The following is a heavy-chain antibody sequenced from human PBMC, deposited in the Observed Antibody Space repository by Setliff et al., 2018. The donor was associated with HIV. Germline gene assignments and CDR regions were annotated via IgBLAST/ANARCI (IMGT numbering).Heavy chain of an antibody. CDR1: GYNFNTYW. D-gene: IGHD3-16*02. V-gene: IGHV5-51*01. CDR3: ARHPPRGYPKNWFDP. CDR2: IYPIDSET. J-gene: IGHJ5*02. Sequence: GESLKISCKGFGYNFNTYWIAWVRQVPGKGLEWMGIIYPIDSETKYSPSFQGQVTISVDRSISTAYLQWNNLKASDSAIYYCARHPPRGYPKNWFDPWGQGTLVTVPQ.